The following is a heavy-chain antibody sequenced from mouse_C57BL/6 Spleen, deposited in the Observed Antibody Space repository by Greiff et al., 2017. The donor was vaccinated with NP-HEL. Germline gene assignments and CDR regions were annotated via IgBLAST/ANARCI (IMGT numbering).Heavy chain of an antibody. J-gene: IGHJ2*01. CDR2: IYPSDSVT. CDR3: GRGSYYGNSPFDD. D-gene: IGHD1-1*01. CDR1: GYTFTSYW. Sequence: QVQLQQPGAELVRPGSSVKLSCKASGYTFTSYWMDWVKQRPGQGLEWIGNIYPSDSVTHYNQKFKDKATLTVDKSSSTAYMQLRSLTSEDSAVSYCGRGSYYGNSPFDDWGQGTTLTVSS. V-gene: IGHV1-61*01.